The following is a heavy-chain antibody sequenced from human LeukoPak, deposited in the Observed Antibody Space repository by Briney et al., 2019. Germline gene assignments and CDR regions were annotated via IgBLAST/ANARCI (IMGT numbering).Heavy chain of an antibody. CDR3: ARDKVQGSEWGSNFDY. J-gene: IGHJ4*02. Sequence: GGSLRLSCAASGFTFSSYSMNWVRQAPGKGLEWVSYISSSSSTIYYADSVKGRFTISRDNAKNSLYLQMNSLRAEDTAVYYCARDKVQGSEWGSNFDYWGQGTLVTVSS. V-gene: IGHV3-48*04. CDR2: ISSSSSTI. D-gene: IGHD2-15*01. CDR1: GFTFSSYS.